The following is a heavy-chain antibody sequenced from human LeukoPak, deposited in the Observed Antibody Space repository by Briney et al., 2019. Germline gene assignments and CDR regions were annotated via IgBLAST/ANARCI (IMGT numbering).Heavy chain of an antibody. CDR2: ISGSGDNT. D-gene: IGHD5-24*01. J-gene: IGHJ3*02. CDR3: AKDRATADAFDI. V-gene: IGHV3-23*01. CDR1: GFTFSSYA. Sequence: GGSLRLSCAASGFTFSSYAMSWVRQAPGKELEWVSGISGSGDNTYYADSVKGRFTISRDNAKNSLYLQMNSLRAEDTALYYCAKDRATADAFDIWGQGTMVTVSS.